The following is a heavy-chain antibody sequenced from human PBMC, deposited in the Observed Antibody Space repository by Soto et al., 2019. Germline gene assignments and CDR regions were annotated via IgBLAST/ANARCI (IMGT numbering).Heavy chain of an antibody. J-gene: IGHJ4*02. CDR3: ARDSSVDTAMNYDY. V-gene: IGHV4-59*01. CDR2: IYYSGST. D-gene: IGHD5-18*01. CDR1: GGSISSYY. Sequence: SETLSLTCTVSGGSISSYYWSWIRQPPGKGLEWTGYIYYSGSTNYNPSLKSRVTISVDTSKNQFSLKLSSVTAADTAVYYCARDSSVDTAMNYDYWGQGTLVTVSS.